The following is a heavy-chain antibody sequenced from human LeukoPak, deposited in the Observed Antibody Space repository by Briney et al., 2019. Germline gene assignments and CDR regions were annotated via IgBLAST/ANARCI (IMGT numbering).Heavy chain of an antibody. CDR3: ARGRALLRFLEWLLSPWFDP. V-gene: IGHV4-30-4*07. Sequence: ASETLSLTCAVSGGSISSGGYSWSWIRQPPGKGLEWIGYIYYSGSTNYNPSLKSRVTISVDTSKNQFSLKLSSVTAADTAVYYCARGRALLRFLEWLLSPWFDPWGQGTLVTVSS. CDR1: GGSISSGGYS. D-gene: IGHD3-3*01. J-gene: IGHJ5*02. CDR2: IYYSGST.